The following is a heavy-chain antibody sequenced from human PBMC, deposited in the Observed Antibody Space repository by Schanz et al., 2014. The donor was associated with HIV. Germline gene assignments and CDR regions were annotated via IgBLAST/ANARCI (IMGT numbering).Heavy chain of an antibody. J-gene: IGHJ6*02. CDR1: DGSISGHY. CDR3: ASSITFFGAVYAMDV. V-gene: IGHV4-59*10. CDR2: IYTSGST. Sequence: QVQLQQWGAGLLKPSETLSLTCTVSDGSISGHYWSWIRQSAGKALEWIGRIYTSGSTNYNPSLKSRFPMSVATSKTQFPLPLRSVTAADTAIYYCASSITFFGAVYAMDVWGQGTPVTV. D-gene: IGHD3-3*01.